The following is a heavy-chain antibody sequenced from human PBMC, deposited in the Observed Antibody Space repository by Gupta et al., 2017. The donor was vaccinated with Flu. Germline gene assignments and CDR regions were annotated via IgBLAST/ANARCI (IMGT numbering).Heavy chain of an antibody. J-gene: IGHJ3*02. CDR1: GYTFTGSY. CDR3: ARDARRGYSYGGDAFDI. D-gene: IGHD5-18*01. V-gene: IGHV1-2*04. CDR2: INPNSGGT. Sequence: QVQLVQSGAEGKKPGASVKVSCTASGYTFTGSYMHWVRQAPGQGLEWMGWINPNSGGTNYAQKFQGWVTMTRDTSISTAYMELSRLRSDDTAVYYCARDARRGYSYGGDAFDIWGQGTMVTGSS.